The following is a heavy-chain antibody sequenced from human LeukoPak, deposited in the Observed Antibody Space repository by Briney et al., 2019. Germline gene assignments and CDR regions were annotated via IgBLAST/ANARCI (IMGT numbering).Heavy chain of an antibody. CDR2: ISSSSSYI. J-gene: IGHJ4*02. CDR1: GFTFSSYS. Sequence: GGSLRLSCAASGFTFSSYSMNWVRQAPGKGLEWVSSISSSSSYIYHADSVKGRFTISRDNAKNSLYLQMNSLRAEDTAVYYCARVGGSYYLGYWGQGTLVTVSS. D-gene: IGHD1-26*01. CDR3: ARVGGSYYLGY. V-gene: IGHV3-21*01.